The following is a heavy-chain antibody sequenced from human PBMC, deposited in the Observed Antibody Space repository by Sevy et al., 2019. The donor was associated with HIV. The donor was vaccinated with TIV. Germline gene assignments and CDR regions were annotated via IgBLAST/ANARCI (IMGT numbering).Heavy chain of an antibody. CDR2: INQDGSEI. CDR3: ARVGATSFDY. V-gene: IGHV3-7*01. Sequence: GGSLRLSCVGSGISISSHWMNWVRQSPGKGLEWVANINQDGSEIYYVDSVKGRFTISRENAKNSLYLQMNSLRAEDTAVYYCARVGATSFDYWGQGTLVTVSS. D-gene: IGHD1-26*01. CDR1: GISISSHW. J-gene: IGHJ4*02.